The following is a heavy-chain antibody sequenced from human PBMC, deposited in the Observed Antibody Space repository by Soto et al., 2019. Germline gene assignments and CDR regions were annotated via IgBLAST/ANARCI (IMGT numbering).Heavy chain of an antibody. J-gene: IGHJ4*02. Sequence: SETLSLTCTVSGGSISSGDYYWGWIRQPPGKGLEWIGYIYYSGSTYYNPSLKSRVTISVDTSKNQFSLKLSSVTAADTAVYYCVRAVVTPREEYYFDYWGQGTLVTVSS. CDR1: GGSISSGDYY. D-gene: IGHD2-21*02. V-gene: IGHV4-30-4*01. CDR3: VRAVVTPREEYYFDY. CDR2: IYYSGST.